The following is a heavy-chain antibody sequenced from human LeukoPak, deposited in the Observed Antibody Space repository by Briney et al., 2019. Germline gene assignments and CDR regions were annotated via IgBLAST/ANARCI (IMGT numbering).Heavy chain of an antibody. V-gene: IGHV3-9*01. Sequence: AGGSLRLSCAASGFTFDDYAMHWVRQAPGKGLEWVSGISWNSGSIGYADSVKGRFTISRDNAKNSLYLQMNSLRAEDTALYYCAKDADYDILTGYVDYWGQGTLVTVSS. D-gene: IGHD3-9*01. CDR2: ISWNSGSI. CDR3: AKDADYDILTGYVDY. J-gene: IGHJ4*02. CDR1: GFTFDDYA.